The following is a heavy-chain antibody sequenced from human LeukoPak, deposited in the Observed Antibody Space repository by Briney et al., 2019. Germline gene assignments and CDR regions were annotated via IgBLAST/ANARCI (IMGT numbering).Heavy chain of an antibody. CDR1: GFTFSSYG. V-gene: IGHV3-30*18. J-gene: IGHJ6*03. CDR3: AKVGLGSYFGYMDV. CDR2: ISYDGSNK. D-gene: IGHD3-10*01. Sequence: GGSLRLSCAASGFTFSSYGTHWVRQAPGKGLEWVAVISYDGSNKYYADSVKGRFTISRDNSKNTLYLQMNSLRAEDTAVYYCAKVGLGSYFGYMDVWGKGTTVTVSS.